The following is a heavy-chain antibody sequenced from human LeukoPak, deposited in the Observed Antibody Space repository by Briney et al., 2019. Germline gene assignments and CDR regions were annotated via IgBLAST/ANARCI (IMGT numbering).Heavy chain of an antibody. D-gene: IGHD6-13*01. CDR2: ISAYNGNT. CDR3: ARDVANLAAAGVDAFDI. CDR1: GYNFTSYG. J-gene: IGHJ3*02. V-gene: IGHV1-18*01. Sequence: GASVNVSCKASGYNFTSYGISWVRQAPGQGLEWMGWISAYNGNTNYAQKLQGRVTMTTDTSTSTAYMELRSLRSDDTAVYYCARDVANLAAAGVDAFDIWGQGTMVTVSS.